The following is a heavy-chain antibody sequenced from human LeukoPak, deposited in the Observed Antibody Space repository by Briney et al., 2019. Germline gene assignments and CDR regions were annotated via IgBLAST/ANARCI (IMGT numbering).Heavy chain of an antibody. CDR3: ARDGLQYSSGWYYFDY. D-gene: IGHD6-19*01. CDR1: GGSISSSNW. V-gene: IGHV4-4*02. J-gene: IGHJ4*02. CDR2: IYHSGST. Sequence: PSETLSLTCAVSGGSISSSNWWSWVRQPPGKGLEWIGEIYHSGSTNYNPSLKSRVTMSVDTSKNQFSLKLSSVTAADTAVYYCARDGLQYSSGWYYFDYWGQGTLVTVSS.